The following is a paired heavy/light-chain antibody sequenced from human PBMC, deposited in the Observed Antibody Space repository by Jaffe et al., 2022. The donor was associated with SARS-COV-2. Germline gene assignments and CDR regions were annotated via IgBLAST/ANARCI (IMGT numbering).Heavy chain of an antibody. CDR3: ARIRTFSSNWFDS. CDR1: GFSLSNARTG. J-gene: IGHJ5*01. D-gene: IGHD3-16*01. CDR2: IFSNDEK. Sequence: QVTLKESGPVLVKPTETLTLTCTVSGFSLSNARTGVSWIRQPPGKALEWLANIFSNDEKSYSTSLKSRLTISRDTSKSQVVLTMTNMDPMDTATYYCARIRTFSSNWFDSWGQGTLVTVSS. V-gene: IGHV2-26*01.
Light chain of an antibody. Sequence: SYVVTQPPSVSVSPGQTASITCSGDKLSEKFVCWYQQMPGQSPILVIYQDDKRPSGIPERFSASNSGNTATLTISGTQAVDEADYYCQAWDRTNSTIAAIAVFGGGTKLTVL. CDR3: QAWDRTNSTIAAIAV. J-gene: IGLJ2*01. CDR2: QDD. V-gene: IGLV3-1*01. CDR1: KLSEKF.